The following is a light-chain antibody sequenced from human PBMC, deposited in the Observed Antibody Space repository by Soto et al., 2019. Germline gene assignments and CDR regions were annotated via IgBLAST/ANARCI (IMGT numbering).Light chain of an antibody. CDR2: GAS. Sequence: ETVMTQSPATLSVSPGERATLSCRASQSVSGYLAWYQQKPGQAPRLLIYGASSRATGIPDRFSGSGSGTDFTLTISRLEPEDFAVYYCQQYGGSGTFGQGTKVDIK. V-gene: IGKV3-20*01. CDR1: QSVSGY. CDR3: QQYGGSGT. J-gene: IGKJ1*01.